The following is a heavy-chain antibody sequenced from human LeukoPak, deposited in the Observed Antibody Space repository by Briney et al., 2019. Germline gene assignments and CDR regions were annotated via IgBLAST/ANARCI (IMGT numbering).Heavy chain of an antibody. Sequence: GSLRLSCAASGFTVSSNYMSWVRQAPGKGLEWVANIKQDGSEKYYVDSVKGRFTISRDNAKNSLYLQMNSLRAEDTAVYYCARDYYDSSGYSSDYWGQGTLVTVSS. D-gene: IGHD3-22*01. J-gene: IGHJ4*02. CDR2: IKQDGSEK. V-gene: IGHV3-7*01. CDR3: ARDYYDSSGYSSDY. CDR1: GFTVSSNY.